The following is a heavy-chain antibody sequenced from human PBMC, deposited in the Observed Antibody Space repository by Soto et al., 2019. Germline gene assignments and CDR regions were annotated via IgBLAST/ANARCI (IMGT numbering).Heavy chain of an antibody. Sequence: GGSLRLSCSASGFTFTSFAIHWVRQAPGKGLEWVAVISENGVNKYSAESVRGRFVISRDNSKNTVELEMDSLRPEDTAIYFCARRLTKTVSALGYWGQGTLVTVSS. CDR2: ISENGVNK. CDR1: GFTFTSFA. J-gene: IGHJ4*02. V-gene: IGHV3-30*09. CDR3: ARRLTKTVSALGY. D-gene: IGHD2-8*01.